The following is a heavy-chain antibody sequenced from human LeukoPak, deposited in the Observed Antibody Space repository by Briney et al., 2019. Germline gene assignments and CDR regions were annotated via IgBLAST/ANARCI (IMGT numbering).Heavy chain of an antibody. V-gene: IGHV3-7*01. D-gene: IGHD3-3*01. J-gene: IGHJ6*03. CDR2: IKQDGSEK. Sequence: PGGSLRLSCVASGFTFSNYWMTWVRQAPGKGLEWVADIKQDGSEKLYVNSVRGRFTISRDNAKMSLFLQMNSLRAEDTAVYYCARDNGVVHGVYYMDVWGKGTTVTVS. CDR3: ARDNGVVHGVYYMDV. CDR1: GFTFSNYW.